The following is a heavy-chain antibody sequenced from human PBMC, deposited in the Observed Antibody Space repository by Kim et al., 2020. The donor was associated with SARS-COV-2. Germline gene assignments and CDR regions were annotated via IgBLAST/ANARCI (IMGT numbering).Heavy chain of an antibody. J-gene: IGHJ4*02. V-gene: IGHV5-10-1*01. Sequence: TNHSPSFQGHVTISADKSISTAYLQGSSLKASDTAMYYCARIAVAGSFDYWGQGTLVTVSS. D-gene: IGHD6-19*01. CDR2: T. CDR3: ARIAVAGSFDY.